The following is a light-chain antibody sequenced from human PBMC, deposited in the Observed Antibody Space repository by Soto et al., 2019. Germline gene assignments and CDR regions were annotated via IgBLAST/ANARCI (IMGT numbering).Light chain of an antibody. CDR2: EVN. J-gene: IGLJ3*02. Sequence: QSVLTQPASVSGSPGQSITISCTGTSSDVGAYNYVSWYQQHPGKAPKLIIYEVNNRPSAVSDRFSGSKSGNTASLTISGLQAEDEAGYFCSSYTTYSTVVFGGGTQLTVL. CDR1: SSDVGAYNY. CDR3: SSYTTYSTVV. V-gene: IGLV2-14*01.